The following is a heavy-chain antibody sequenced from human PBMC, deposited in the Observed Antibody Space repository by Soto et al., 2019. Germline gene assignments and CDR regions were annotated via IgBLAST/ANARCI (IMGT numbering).Heavy chain of an antibody. D-gene: IGHD3-3*01. Sequence: SETLSLTCTVSGGSISSYYWSWIRQPPGKGLEWIGYIYYSGSTNYNPSLKSRVTISVDTSKNQFSLKLSSVTAADTAVYYCARQEFLEWLHQNWFDPWGQGTLVTVSS. CDR2: IYYSGST. J-gene: IGHJ5*02. CDR3: ARQEFLEWLHQNWFDP. CDR1: GGSISSYY. V-gene: IGHV4-59*08.